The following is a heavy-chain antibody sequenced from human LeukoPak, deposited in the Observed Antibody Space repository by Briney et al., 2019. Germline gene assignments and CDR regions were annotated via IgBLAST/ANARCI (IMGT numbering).Heavy chain of an antibody. CDR1: VFTFSSFA. Sequence: GGSLRLSCVASVFTFSSFAMSWVRQAPGKGLEWVSAIRASGGDTFYSDSVNGRVTVSIDNSNSALYLQMDTLRAEDTAIYYCARYCITTSCNAPESYYGMDVWGRGTTVTVSS. CDR3: ARYCITTSCNAPESYYGMDV. CDR2: IRASGGDT. J-gene: IGHJ6*02. D-gene: IGHD2-2*01. V-gene: IGHV3-23*01.